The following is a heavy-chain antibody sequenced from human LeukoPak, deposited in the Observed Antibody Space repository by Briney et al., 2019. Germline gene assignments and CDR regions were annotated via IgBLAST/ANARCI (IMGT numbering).Heavy chain of an antibody. D-gene: IGHD2-15*01. CDR2: ISSSSSYI. Sequence: GGSLRLSCAASGFTFSSYSMNWVRQAPGKGLEWVSSISSSSSYIYYADSVKGRFTISRDNAKNSLYLQMNSLRAEDTAVYYCARDGSWGLFDYWGQGTLVTVSS. J-gene: IGHJ4*02. V-gene: IGHV3-21*01. CDR1: GFTFSSYS. CDR3: ARDGSWGLFDY.